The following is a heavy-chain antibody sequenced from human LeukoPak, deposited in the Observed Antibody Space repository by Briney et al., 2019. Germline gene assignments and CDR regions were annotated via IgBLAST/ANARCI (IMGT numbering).Heavy chain of an antibody. V-gene: IGHV3-21*01. D-gene: IGHD3-10*01. CDR2: ISSSSSYI. J-gene: IGHJ4*02. Sequence: GGSLRLSCAASGFTFSSYSMNWVRQAPGKGLEWVSSISSSSSYIYYADSVKGRFTISRDNAKNSLYLQMNSLRAEDTAVYYCARDPAMVRGVMGYFDYRGQGTLVTVSS. CDR1: GFTFSSYS. CDR3: ARDPAMVRGVMGYFDY.